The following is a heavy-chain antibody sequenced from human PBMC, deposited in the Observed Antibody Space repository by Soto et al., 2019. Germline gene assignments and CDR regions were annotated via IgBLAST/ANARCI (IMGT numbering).Heavy chain of an antibody. D-gene: IGHD2-15*01. CDR3: ARGGLGYCSGGSCYGIRGFDY. Sequence: VASVEVSWKASGGTFSSYAISWVRQAPGQGVEWMGGIIPIFGTANYAQKFQGRVTITADESTSTAYMELSSLRSEDTAVYYCARGGLGYCSGGSCYGIRGFDYWGQGTLVTVSS. CDR2: IIPIFGTA. CDR1: GGTFSSYA. V-gene: IGHV1-69*01. J-gene: IGHJ4*02.